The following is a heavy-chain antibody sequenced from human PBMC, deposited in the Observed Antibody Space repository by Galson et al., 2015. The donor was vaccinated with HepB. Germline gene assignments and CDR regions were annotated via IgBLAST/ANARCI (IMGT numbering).Heavy chain of an antibody. CDR2: IFPGDSDT. CDR1: GYWFSRYW. Sequence: QSGAEVKKPGESLKISCKGSGYWFSRYWIAWVRQMPGKGLEWMGIIFPGDSDTRYSPSFQGQVTISADNSISTAYLQWSSLKASDTAVYYCARADWTMVDPYYLYYWGQGTLVTVAS. J-gene: IGHJ4*02. V-gene: IGHV5-51*01. CDR3: ARADWTMVDPYYLYY. D-gene: IGHD4/OR15-4a*01.